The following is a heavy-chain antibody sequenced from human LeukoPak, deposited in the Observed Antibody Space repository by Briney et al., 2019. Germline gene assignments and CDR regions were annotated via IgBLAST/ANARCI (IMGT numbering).Heavy chain of an antibody. CDR1: GFTFSDYY. CDR3: ARDWVTTPYYFDY. CDR2: ISSSGSTI. J-gene: IGHJ4*02. V-gene: IGHV3-11*04. Sequence: GGSLRLSCASSGFTFSDYYMSWIRQVPGKELEWVSYISSSGSTIYYADSVKGRFTISRDNAKNLLYLQMNSLRAEDTAVYYCARDWVTTPYYFDYWGQGTLVTFSS. D-gene: IGHD4-17*01.